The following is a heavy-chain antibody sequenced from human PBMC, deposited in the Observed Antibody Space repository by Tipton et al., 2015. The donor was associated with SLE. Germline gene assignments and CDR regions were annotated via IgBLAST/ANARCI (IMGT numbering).Heavy chain of an antibody. Sequence: SLRLSCAASGFTFSSYGIHWVRQAPGKGLEWVVFIRYDGSSKYYADSVKGRFTISRDNSKNTLYLQMNSLRAEDTAVYYCAKDQQLVGYYYYGMDVWGQGATVTVSS. CDR3: AKDQQLVGYYYYGMDV. CDR2: IRYDGSSK. D-gene: IGHD6-6*01. CDR1: GFTFSSYG. V-gene: IGHV3-30*02. J-gene: IGHJ6*02.